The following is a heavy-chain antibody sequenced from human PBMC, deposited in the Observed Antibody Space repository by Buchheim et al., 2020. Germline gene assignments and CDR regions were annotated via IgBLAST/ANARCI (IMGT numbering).Heavy chain of an antibody. CDR1: GFTFSSYA. CDR3: ARTYESDY. CDR2: ISYDGSNK. D-gene: IGHD3-3*01. Sequence: QVQLVESGGGVVQPGRSLRLSCVASGFTFSSYAMHWVRQAPGKGLESVAIISYDGSNKYYTDPVKGRFTISRYNSKNTLYLQMNSLRAEDTAVYYCARTYESDYWGQGTL. V-gene: IGHV3-30*04. J-gene: IGHJ4*02.